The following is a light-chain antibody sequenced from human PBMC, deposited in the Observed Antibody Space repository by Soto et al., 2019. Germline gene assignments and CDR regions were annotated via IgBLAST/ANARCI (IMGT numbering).Light chain of an antibody. Sequence: QSALTQPASVSGSPGQSITVSCTGGSSDVGTYYYFSWYQQQPGKAPKVMIFEVNNRPSGVSDRFSGSQSGNTASLTISGLQAEDEADYYCCAYTSRSAGFVFGTGTKLTVL. J-gene: IGLJ1*01. V-gene: IGLV2-14*01. CDR1: SSDVGTYYY. CDR3: CAYTSRSAGFV. CDR2: EVN.